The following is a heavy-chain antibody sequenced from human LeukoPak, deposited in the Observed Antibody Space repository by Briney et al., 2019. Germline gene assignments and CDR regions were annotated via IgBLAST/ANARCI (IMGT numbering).Heavy chain of an antibody. D-gene: IGHD6-6*01. CDR2: ISSSGST. CDR3: ARDTRIAAPPNYYFDY. Sequence: SQTLSLTCTVSGDSISSGDYYWSWIRQPAGKGLEWIGRISSSGSTNYNPSLKGRVTISVDTSKNQFSLKLSSVTAADTAVYYCARDTRIAAPPNYYFDYWGQGTLVTVSS. V-gene: IGHV4-61*02. J-gene: IGHJ4*02. CDR1: GDSISSGDYY.